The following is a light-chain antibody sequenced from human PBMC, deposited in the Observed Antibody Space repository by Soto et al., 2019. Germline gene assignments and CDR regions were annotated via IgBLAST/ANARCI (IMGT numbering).Light chain of an antibody. CDR2: DAS. CDR1: QDISNY. CDR3: QQYDNLPLT. J-gene: IGKJ4*01. V-gene: IGKV1-33*01. Sequence: NQSTQSPSTLSATVGESVTLTCQASQDISNYLNWYQKKPGKAPKLLIYDASNLETGVPSRFSGSGSGTDFTFTISSLQPEDIATYYCQQYDNLPLTFGGGTKVDVK.